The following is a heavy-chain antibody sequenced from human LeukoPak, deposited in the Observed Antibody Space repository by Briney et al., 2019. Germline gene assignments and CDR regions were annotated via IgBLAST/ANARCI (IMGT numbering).Heavy chain of an antibody. J-gene: IGHJ4*02. CDR1: GYTFTGYY. D-gene: IGHD2-2*01. Sequence: GASVKVSCKASGYTFTGYYMHWVRQAPGQGLEWMGWINPNSGGTNYARKFQGRVTMTRDTSISTAYMELSRLRSDDTAVYYCARALTVVAPDDYWGQGTLVTVSS. CDR3: ARALTVVAPDDY. CDR2: INPNSGGT. V-gene: IGHV1-2*02.